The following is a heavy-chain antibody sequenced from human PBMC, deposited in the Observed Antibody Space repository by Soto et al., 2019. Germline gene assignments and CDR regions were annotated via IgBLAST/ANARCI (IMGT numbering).Heavy chain of an antibody. D-gene: IGHD3-10*01. J-gene: IGHJ4*02. Sequence: EVQLVESGGGLVQPGGSLRLSCAASGFTFSRYNMNWVRQAPGKGLEWISNISSSGSMIYYTDSVEGRFTISRDNAKNSLYLQMNSLRDEDTAVYYCARDDWVIRGAISLPFDFWGPGTLVTVSS. CDR3: ARDDWVIRGAISLPFDF. V-gene: IGHV3-48*02. CDR1: GFTFSRYN. CDR2: ISSSGSMI.